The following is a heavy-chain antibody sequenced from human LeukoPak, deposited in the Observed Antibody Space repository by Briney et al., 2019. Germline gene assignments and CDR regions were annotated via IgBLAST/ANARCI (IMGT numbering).Heavy chain of an antibody. D-gene: IGHD3-22*01. CDR1: GFTFSSYG. CDR3: ARVVSGYYYVFGY. V-gene: IGHV3-33*01. CDR2: IWYDGSNK. Sequence: QPGRSLRLSCAASGFTFSSYGMHWVRQAPGKGLEWVAVIWYDGSNKYYADSVKGRFTISRDNSKNTLYLQMISLRAEDTAVYDCARVVSGYYYVFGYWGQGTLVTVSS. J-gene: IGHJ4*02.